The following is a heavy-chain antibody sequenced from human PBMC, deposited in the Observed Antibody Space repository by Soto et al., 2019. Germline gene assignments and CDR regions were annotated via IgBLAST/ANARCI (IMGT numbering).Heavy chain of an antibody. CDR1: GFTSADYA. V-gene: IGHV3-49*03. CDR2: IRSKAYGGTT. Sequence: RSMRLSCRAAGFTSADYAISCFRQAQRKGMEWVGFIRSKAYGGTTEYAASVKGRFTISRDDSKSIAYLQMNSLKTEDTAVYYCTRAGVGATHYYYGMDVWGQGTTVTVSS. CDR3: TRAGVGATHYYYGMDV. J-gene: IGHJ6*02. D-gene: IGHD1-26*01.